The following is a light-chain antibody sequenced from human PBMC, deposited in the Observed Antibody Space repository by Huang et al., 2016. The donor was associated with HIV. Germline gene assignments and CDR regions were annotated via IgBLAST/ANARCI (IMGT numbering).Light chain of an antibody. CDR1: QSVSSH. V-gene: IGKV1-39*01. J-gene: IGKJ1*01. Sequence: DIQMTQSPSSLFAAVGDRVTITCRASQSVSSHFNWYQQKPGKAHKPLIYAASSLQSGFRARFSGSGSGTDFTLTISSRQPEDFATCYCQQSYSTPPWTFGQGTKVEIK. CDR3: QQSYSTPPWT. CDR2: AAS.